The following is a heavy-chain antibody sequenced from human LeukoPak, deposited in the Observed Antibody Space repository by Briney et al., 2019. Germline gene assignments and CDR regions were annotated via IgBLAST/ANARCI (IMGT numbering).Heavy chain of an antibody. CDR1: GYTFTSYY. J-gene: IGHJ5*02. D-gene: IGHD3-10*01. Sequence: ASVKVSCKASGYTFTSYYMHWVRQAPGQGLEWMGMINPSGGSTSYAQKFQGRVTMTRDTSTSTVYMELSSLRSEDTAVYYCAREVSMVRGVIIVNWFDPWGQGTLVTVSS. CDR3: AREVSMVRGVIIVNWFDP. V-gene: IGHV1-46*03. CDR2: INPSGGST.